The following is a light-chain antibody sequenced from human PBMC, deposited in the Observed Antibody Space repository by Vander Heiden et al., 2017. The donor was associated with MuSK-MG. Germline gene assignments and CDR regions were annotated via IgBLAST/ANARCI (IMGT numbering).Light chain of an antibody. CDR1: NLGRKG. CDR2: ENK. J-gene: IGLJ1*01. CDR3: QVWDSDSEQYV. Sequence: SYVLTQPPSVSVAPGQTATITSGGDNLGRKGVHWFQQQPGPAPVLVVYENKDRPSVTPERISGSKSGNTATLTTSRVEAGEEADYYCQVWDSDSEQYVFGSGTKVTVL. V-gene: IGLV3-21*02.